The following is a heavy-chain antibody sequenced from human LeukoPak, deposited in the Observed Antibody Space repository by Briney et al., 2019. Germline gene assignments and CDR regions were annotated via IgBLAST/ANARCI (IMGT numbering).Heavy chain of an antibody. CDR1: GYSFSSNW. J-gene: IGHJ6*03. Sequence: GESLKISCKGSGYSFSSNWIGWVRQMPGKGLEWMGIIYPGDSDTRYSPSFQGQVTISADKSISTAYLQWSSLKASDTAMYYCARRYGSGTYRLSPYYYVDVWGKGTTVTVSS. CDR3: ARRYGSGTYRLSPYYYVDV. V-gene: IGHV5-51*01. D-gene: IGHD3-10*01. CDR2: IYPGDSDT.